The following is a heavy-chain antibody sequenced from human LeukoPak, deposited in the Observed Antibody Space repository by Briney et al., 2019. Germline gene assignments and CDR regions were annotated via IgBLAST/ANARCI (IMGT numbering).Heavy chain of an antibody. CDR3: ARLIPGTTGLRKNYFDY. CDR1: GDSISSSY. D-gene: IGHD1-20*01. J-gene: IGHJ4*02. CDR2: ISASGNT. V-gene: IGHV4-4*09. Sequence: PSETLSLTCTVSGDSISSSYWNWIRQTPGKGLEWIGYISASGNTNYNPSLKSRIIIPVDMSKNQFSLKLSSVTAADTAVYYCARLIPGTTGLRKNYFDYWGQGTLVTVSS.